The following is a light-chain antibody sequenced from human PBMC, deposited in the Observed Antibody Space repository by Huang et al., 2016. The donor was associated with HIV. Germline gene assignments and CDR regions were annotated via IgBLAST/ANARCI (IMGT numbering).Light chain of an antibody. CDR3: LQDFNYPRT. Sequence: AIQLTQSPSSLSASVGDRVTITCRASHDITNDVGWYQQKPGKAPKLLISAASTSRSGVPSRFSGSGSGTDFTLTISSLQPEDFATYYCLQDFNYPRTFGQGTRVEIK. V-gene: IGKV1-6*02. CDR2: AAS. J-gene: IGKJ1*01. CDR1: HDITND.